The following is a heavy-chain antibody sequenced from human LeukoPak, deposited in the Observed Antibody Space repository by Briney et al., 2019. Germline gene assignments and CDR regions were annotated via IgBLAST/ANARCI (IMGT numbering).Heavy chain of an antibody. CDR2: ISAYNGNT. D-gene: IGHD2-2*01. Sequence: ASVKVSCKASGYTFTSYGISWVRQAPGQGLEWMGWISAYNGNTNYAQKLQGRVTMTTDTSTSTAYMELRSPRSDDTAVYYCARGWDVVVPAANVGVDYWGQGTLVTVSS. CDR1: GYTFTSYG. J-gene: IGHJ4*02. CDR3: ARGWDVVVPAANVGVDY. V-gene: IGHV1-18*01.